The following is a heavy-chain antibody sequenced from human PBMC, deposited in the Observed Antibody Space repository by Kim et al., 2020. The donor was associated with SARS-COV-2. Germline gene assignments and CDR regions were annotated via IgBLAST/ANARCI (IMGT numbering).Heavy chain of an antibody. V-gene: IGHV3-48*02. CDR2: ISSSSSTI. CDR1: GFTFSSYS. J-gene: IGHJ6*02. Sequence: GGSLRLSCAASGFTFSSYSMNWVRQAPGKGLEWVSYISSSSSTIYYADSVKGRFTISRDNAKNSLYLQMNSLRDEDTAVYYCARGWHYGSGSYPTLDYYYGMDVWGQGTTVTVSS. D-gene: IGHD3-10*01. CDR3: ARGWHYGSGSYPTLDYYYGMDV.